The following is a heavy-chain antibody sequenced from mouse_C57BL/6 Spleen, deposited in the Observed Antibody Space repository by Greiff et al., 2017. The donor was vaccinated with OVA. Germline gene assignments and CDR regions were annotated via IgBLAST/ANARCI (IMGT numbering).Heavy chain of an antibody. Sequence: VQLQQPGAELVRPGTSVKLSCKASGYTFTSYWMHWVKQRPGQGLEWIGVIDPSDSYTNYNQKFKGKATLTVDTSSSTAYMPLSSLTSEDSAVYYCARRGIYYYGSSHWYFDVWGTGTTVTVSS. D-gene: IGHD1-1*01. CDR2: IDPSDSYT. CDR3: ARRGIYYYGSSHWYFDV. CDR1: GYTFTSYW. J-gene: IGHJ1*03. V-gene: IGHV1-59*01.